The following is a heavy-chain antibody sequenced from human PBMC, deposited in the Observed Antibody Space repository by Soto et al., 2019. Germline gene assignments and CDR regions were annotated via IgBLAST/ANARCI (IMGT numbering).Heavy chain of an antibody. CDR3: ARGRTRKSSLHIDY. CDR2: ISAYNGNT. Sequence: ASVKVSCKASGYTFTSYGISCVRQAPGQGLEWMGWISAYNGNTNYARKLQGRVTMTTDTSTSTAYMELRSLRSDDTAVYYCARGRTRKSSLHIDYWGQGTLVTVSS. V-gene: IGHV1-18*01. J-gene: IGHJ4*02. D-gene: IGHD2-2*01. CDR1: GYTFTSYG.